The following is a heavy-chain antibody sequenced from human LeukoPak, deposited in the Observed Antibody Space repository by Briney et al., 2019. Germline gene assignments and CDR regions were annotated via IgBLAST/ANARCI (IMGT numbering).Heavy chain of an antibody. CDR1: GGTFSSYA. D-gene: IGHD6-6*01. V-gene: IGHV1-46*01. Sequence: ASVKVSCKASGGTFSSYAISWVRQAPGQGLEWMGIINPSGGSTSYAQKFQGRVTMTRDMSTSTVYMELSSLRSEDTAVYYCARDEYSRPPESWGQGTLVTVSS. J-gene: IGHJ4*02. CDR3: ARDEYSRPPES. CDR2: INPSGGST.